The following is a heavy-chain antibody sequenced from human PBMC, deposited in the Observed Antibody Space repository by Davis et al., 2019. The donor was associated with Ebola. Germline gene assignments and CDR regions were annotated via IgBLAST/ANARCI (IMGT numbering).Heavy chain of an antibody. CDR3: ARRIVVAWGSFYYDY. CDR1: AGSIRSNNYY. CDR2: VPYIWGMYSTGM. J-gene: IGHJ4*02. Sequence: AGSLRLSCSVSAGSIRSNNYYWAWIRQPPGKGLEWIGSVPYIWGMYSTGMYYNASLKSRVTISADASKNQFSLNLMSVTAADTAVYYCARRIVVAWGSFYYDYWGQGILVTVSS. D-gene: IGHD6-19*01. V-gene: IGHV4-39*01.